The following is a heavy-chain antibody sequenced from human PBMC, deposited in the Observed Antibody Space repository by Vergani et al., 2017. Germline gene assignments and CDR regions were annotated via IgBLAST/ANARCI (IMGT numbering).Heavy chain of an antibody. CDR3: ARDGGEYDKDALDV. CDR2: IYTSGST. D-gene: IGHD2-21*01. CDR1: GGSINSGSYF. J-gene: IGHJ3*01. V-gene: IGHV4-61*02. Sequence: QVQLQESGPGLVKPSQTLSLTCTVSGGSINSGSYFWTWIRQPAGKGLEWIGRIYTSGSTNYNPSLKSRAIMSVDASKKQFSLKLTSVTAADTAVYYCARDGGEYDKDALDVWGQGTKVTVTS.